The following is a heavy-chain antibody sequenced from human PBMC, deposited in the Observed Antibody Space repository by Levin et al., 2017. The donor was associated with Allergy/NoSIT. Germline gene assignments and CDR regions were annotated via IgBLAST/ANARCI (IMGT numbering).Heavy chain of an antibody. CDR1: GFTFSTYW. D-gene: IGHD3-10*01. Sequence: LSLTCAASGFTFSTYWMHWVRQAPGKGLVWVSRIHTDGSDTNYADSVKGRFTISRDSAKSTLYLQMSSLRAEDTAVYYCARGLYVSSYYSIGAWGQGTLVTVSS. CDR2: IHTDGSDT. J-gene: IGHJ5*02. CDR3: ARGLYVSSYYSIGA. V-gene: IGHV3-74*01.